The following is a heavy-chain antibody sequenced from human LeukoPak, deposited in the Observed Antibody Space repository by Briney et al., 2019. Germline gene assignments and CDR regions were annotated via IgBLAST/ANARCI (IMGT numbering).Heavy chain of an antibody. D-gene: IGHD3-10*01. CDR3: AKGYGSGSYSYYFDY. V-gene: IGHV3-33*06. CDR1: GYTFSSYG. CDR2: IWYDGSNK. J-gene: IGHJ4*02. Sequence: GGSLRLSCAASGYTFSSYGMHWVRQAPGKGLEWVAVIWYDGSNKYYADSVKGRFTISRDNSKNTLYLQMNSLRAEDTAVYYCAKGYGSGSYSYYFDYWGQGTLVTVSS.